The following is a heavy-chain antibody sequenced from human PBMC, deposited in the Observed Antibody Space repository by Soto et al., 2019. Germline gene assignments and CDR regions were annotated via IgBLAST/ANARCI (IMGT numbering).Heavy chain of an antibody. V-gene: IGHV3-23*01. CDR1: GGTFSSYA. D-gene: IGHD3-10*01. J-gene: IGHJ5*02. Sequence: GWSLRLSCAVAGGTFSSYAMSWVRQPPGKGLEWVSAISGSGGSTYYADSVKGRFTISRDNSKKTLYLQMNSLRAEDPAVYYCAKVRYYGSGSRHNWFDPWGQGTLVTVSS. CDR3: AKVRYYGSGSRHNWFDP. CDR2: ISGSGGST.